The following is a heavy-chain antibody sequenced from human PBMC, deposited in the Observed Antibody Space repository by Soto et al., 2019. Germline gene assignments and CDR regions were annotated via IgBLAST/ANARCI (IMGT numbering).Heavy chain of an antibody. Sequence: SETLSLTCAVYGGSFSGYYWTWIRQPPGTGLEWIGEINHTGSTYHNPSLKSRITISVDTSKDQFSLNLTSVTAADTAVYYCARHGLTAYMVYYFDFWGQGTLVTVSS. V-gene: IGHV4-34*01. J-gene: IGHJ4*02. CDR1: GGSFSGYY. D-gene: IGHD3-16*01. CDR2: INHTGST. CDR3: ARHGLTAYMVYYFDF.